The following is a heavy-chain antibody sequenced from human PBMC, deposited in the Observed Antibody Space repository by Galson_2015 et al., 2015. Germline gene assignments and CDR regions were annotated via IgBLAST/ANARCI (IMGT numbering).Heavy chain of an antibody. CDR2: ISGGGVST. V-gene: IGHV3-23*01. CDR3: AKAPTVTTFGY. J-gene: IGHJ4*02. D-gene: IGHD4-17*01. CDR1: GFSFSTSA. Sequence: SLRLSCAASGFSFSTSAMSWVRQAPGKGLEWVSTISGGGVSTYCADSVKSRFTISRDNSKNTLYLQMNSLRAEDTAVYYCAKAPTVTTFGYWGQGTLIIVSS.